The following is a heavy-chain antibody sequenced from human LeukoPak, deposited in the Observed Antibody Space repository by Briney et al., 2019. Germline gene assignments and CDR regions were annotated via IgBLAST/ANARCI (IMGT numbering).Heavy chain of an antibody. V-gene: IGHV4-34*01. Sequence: PSETLSLTCAVSGGSLSNNYWSWVRQPPGKGLDWIGEIIHSGSTNYNPSLKSRVTISFDTSMHQVSLKLHSVPAADTAVYYCARGRYDFWSGYYGFWGQGTLVTVSS. CDR3: ARGRYDFWSGYYGF. CDR1: GGSLSNNY. D-gene: IGHD3-3*01. J-gene: IGHJ4*02. CDR2: IIHSGST.